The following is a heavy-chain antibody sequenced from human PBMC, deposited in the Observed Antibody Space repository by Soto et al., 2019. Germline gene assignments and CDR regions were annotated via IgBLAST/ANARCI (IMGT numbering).Heavy chain of an antibody. CDR1: GFTVRSDY. D-gene: IGHD6-25*01. Sequence: EVQLVESGGGLVQPGGSLRLSCAASGFTVRSDYMSWVRQAPGKGLEWVSVIYSGGSTYYAASVKGRFTSSRHQSKNMVYLQMTSLRADDTAIYYCARSSIAAATTGSCWCDPWGQGTLVTVSS. V-gene: IGHV3-53*04. CDR3: ARSSIAAATTGSCWCDP. J-gene: IGHJ5*02. CDR2: IYSGGST.